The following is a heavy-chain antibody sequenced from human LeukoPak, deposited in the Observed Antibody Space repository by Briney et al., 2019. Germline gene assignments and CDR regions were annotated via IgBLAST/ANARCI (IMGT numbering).Heavy chain of an antibody. D-gene: IGHD2-2*01. Sequence: TGGSLRLSCAASGFTFSSYAMSWVRQAPGKGLEWVSAISGSGGSTYYADSVKGRFTISRDNSKNTLYLEMNSLRADDTAVYYCATSPASSCLDDWGQGTLVTVSS. CDR1: GFTFSSYA. CDR2: ISGSGGST. CDR3: ATSPASSCLDD. J-gene: IGHJ4*02. V-gene: IGHV3-23*01.